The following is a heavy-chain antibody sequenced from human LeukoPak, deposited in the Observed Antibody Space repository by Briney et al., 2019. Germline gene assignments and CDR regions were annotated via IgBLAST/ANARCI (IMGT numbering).Heavy chain of an antibody. CDR2: ISGSGDRT. J-gene: IGHJ5*02. Sequence: GGSLRLSCAASGFTFSSYAMSWVRQTPGEGLEWVAAISGSGDRTYYADSVKGRFTISRDNSKNTLYLQMNSLRADDTAVYYCAKDRSIYCSSSGCYLNWFDPWGQGALVTVSS. CDR3: AKDRSIYCSSSGCYLNWFDP. CDR1: GFTFSSYA. V-gene: IGHV3-23*01. D-gene: IGHD2-2*01.